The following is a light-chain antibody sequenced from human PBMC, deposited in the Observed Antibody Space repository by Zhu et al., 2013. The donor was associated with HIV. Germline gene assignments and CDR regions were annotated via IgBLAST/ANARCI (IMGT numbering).Light chain of an antibody. J-gene: IGLJ3*02. Sequence: QSVLTQPPSVSAAPGQKVTISCSGSSSNIGKNYVSWYQQVPGTAPKLLIYDNNKRPSGIPDRFSGSKSGTSASLAISGLQSEDEADYYCAAWDDSLSGPVFGGGTKLTVL. CDR3: AAWDDSLSGPV. V-gene: IGLV1-51*01. CDR1: SSNIGKNY. CDR2: DNN.